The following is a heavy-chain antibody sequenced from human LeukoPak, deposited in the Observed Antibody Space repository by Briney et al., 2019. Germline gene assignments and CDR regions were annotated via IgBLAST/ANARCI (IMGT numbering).Heavy chain of an antibody. J-gene: IGHJ5*02. V-gene: IGHV4-59*01. CDR1: GDFITAYY. CDR3: ARDLSGVGDPFDP. D-gene: IGHD3-16*01. Sequence: SETLSLTCTVSGDFITAYYWSWIRQPPGKGLEWIGYVYYSGSTEYNPSLRSRVTISLEMSKHQFSLNLTSVTAADTAMYYRARDLSGVGDPFDPWGQGTLVTVSS. CDR2: VYYSGST.